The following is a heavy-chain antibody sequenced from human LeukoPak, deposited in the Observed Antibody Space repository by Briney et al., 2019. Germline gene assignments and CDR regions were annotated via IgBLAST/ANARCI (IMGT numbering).Heavy chain of an antibody. CDR3: ARRLVGATFDY. Sequence: PSETLSLTCTVSGGSISSRSYYWGWIRQPPGEGLEKIGSIYYSGSAYYNPSLKSRVTISVDTSKNQFSLKMSSVTAADTAVYYCARRLVGATFDYWGQGTLVTVSS. V-gene: IGHV4-39*01. J-gene: IGHJ4*02. D-gene: IGHD1-26*01. CDR2: IYYSGSA. CDR1: GGSISSRSYY.